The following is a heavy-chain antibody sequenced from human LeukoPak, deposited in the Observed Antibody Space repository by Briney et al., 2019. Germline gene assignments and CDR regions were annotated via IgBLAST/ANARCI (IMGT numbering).Heavy chain of an antibody. CDR1: GFTFSSYS. Sequence: PGGSLRLSCAASGFTFSSYSMNWVRQAPGKGLDWVSSISSSSSYIYYADSVKGRFTISRDNANNSLYLQMNSLRAEDTAVYYCARGGQQLVPPDYWGQGTLVTVSS. CDR2: ISSSSSYI. V-gene: IGHV3-21*01. J-gene: IGHJ4*02. CDR3: ARGGQQLVPPDY. D-gene: IGHD6-13*01.